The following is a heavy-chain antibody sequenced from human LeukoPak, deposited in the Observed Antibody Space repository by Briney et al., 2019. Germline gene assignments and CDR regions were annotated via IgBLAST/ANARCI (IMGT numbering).Heavy chain of an antibody. D-gene: IGHD3-22*01. J-gene: IGHJ4*02. V-gene: IGHV4-38-2*01. CDR1: GYFFTSGHY. CDR2: ISTSGST. Sequence: SETLSLTCSVSGYFFTSGHYWGWIRQPPGKGLEWIGYISTSGSTNYNPSLKSRVSISLDTSKNRFSLNLNFVTAADTAVYYCASPRSGYRYTFDYWGQGALVTVSS. CDR3: ASPRSGYRYTFDY.